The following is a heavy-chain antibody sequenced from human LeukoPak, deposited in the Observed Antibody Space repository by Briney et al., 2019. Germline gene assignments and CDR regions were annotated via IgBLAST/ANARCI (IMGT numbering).Heavy chain of an antibody. CDR3: ARYASGSYYWFDP. CDR1: GGSISSTSYH. J-gene: IGHJ5*02. D-gene: IGHD3-10*01. CDR2: VYYTGSA. V-gene: IGHV4-39*02. Sequence: KPSETLSLTCTVSGGSISSTSYHWAWIRQPPGKGLELIATVYYTGSAYYNPSLKSRATISVDTSKSHFTLKPSSVTTADTALYYCARYASGSYYWFDPWGQGTLVTVSS.